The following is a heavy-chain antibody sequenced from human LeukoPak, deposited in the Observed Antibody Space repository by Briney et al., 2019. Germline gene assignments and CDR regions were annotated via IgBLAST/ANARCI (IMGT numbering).Heavy chain of an antibody. CDR2: IYHSGST. V-gene: IGHV4-4*02. CDR1: GGSISSSNW. J-gene: IGHJ4*02. CDR3: ARRVVRIAVAGTRGVGFDY. Sequence: SEALSLTCAVSGGSISSSNWWSWVRQPPGKGLEWIGEIYHSGSTNYNPSLKSRVTISVDKSKNQFSLKLSSVTAADTAVYYCARRVVRIAVAGTRGVGFDYWGQGTLVTVSS. D-gene: IGHD6-19*01.